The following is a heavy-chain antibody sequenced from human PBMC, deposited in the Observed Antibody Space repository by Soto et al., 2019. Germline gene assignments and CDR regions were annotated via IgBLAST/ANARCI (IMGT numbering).Heavy chain of an antibody. V-gene: IGHV2-5*01. CDR3: AHSGLPYSDGPTWFDY. J-gene: IGHJ4*02. Sequence: QITLKESGPTLVKPTQTLTLTCTFSGISLSTSGVGVGWIRQPPGKALEWLALIYWNDDKRYSPSLKSRLTITKDTSKNQVVLTMTNMDPVDTATYYCAHSGLPYSDGPTWFDYWGQGTLVTVSA. D-gene: IGHD5-18*01. CDR2: IYWNDDK. CDR1: GISLSTSGVG.